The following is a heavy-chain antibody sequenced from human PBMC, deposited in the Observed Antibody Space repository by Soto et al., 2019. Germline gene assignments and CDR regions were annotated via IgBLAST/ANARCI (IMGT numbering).Heavy chain of an antibody. D-gene: IGHD2-15*01. J-gene: IGHJ3*02. Sequence: GESLKISCAASGFTFSSYAMSWVRQAPGKGLEWVSAISGSGGSTYYADSVKGRFTISRDNSKNTLYLQMNSLRAEDTAVYYCAKGIELLAGFDAFDIWGQGTMVTVSS. CDR1: GFTFSSYA. CDR3: AKGIELLAGFDAFDI. CDR2: ISGSGGST. V-gene: IGHV3-23*01.